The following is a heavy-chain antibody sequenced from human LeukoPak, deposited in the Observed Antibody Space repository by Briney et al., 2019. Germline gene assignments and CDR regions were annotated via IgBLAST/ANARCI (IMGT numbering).Heavy chain of an antibody. J-gene: IGHJ6*02. CDR1: GFTFSSYA. Sequence: PEGSLRLSCAASGFTFSSYAMHWVRQAPGKGLEYVSAISSYGDSTYYADSVKGRCTISRDNSTNTLYLQMGSLRAEDMAVYYCARGNRGNYYYGMDVWGQGTTVTVSS. V-gene: IGHV3-64*02. CDR2: ISSYGDST. CDR3: ARGNRGNYYYGMDV.